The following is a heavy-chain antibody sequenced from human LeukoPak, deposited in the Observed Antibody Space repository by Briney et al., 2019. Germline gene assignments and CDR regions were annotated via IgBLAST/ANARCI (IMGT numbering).Heavy chain of an antibody. D-gene: IGHD5-24*01. CDR2: ISGSGGHT. V-gene: IGHV3-23*01. J-gene: IGHJ6*03. Sequence: GGSLRLSCAASGITFSSHAMSWVRQAPGKGLEWVSLISGSGGHTYYGDSVKGRFTISRDNSTDRLYLQMNSLRPEDTAVYYCAKGGAATMRDGYNYYYYYMEVWGRGTTVTVSS. CDR3: AKGGAATMRDGYNYYYYYMEV. CDR1: GITFSSHA.